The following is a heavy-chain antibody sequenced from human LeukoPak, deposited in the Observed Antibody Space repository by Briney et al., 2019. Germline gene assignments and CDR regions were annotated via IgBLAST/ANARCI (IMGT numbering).Heavy chain of an antibody. V-gene: IGHV4-30-2*01. J-gene: IGHJ6*03. CDR2: IYHSGST. CDR3: ARGRADWSHYYYYYMDV. Sequence: SETLSLTCAVSGGSISSGGYYWSWIRQPPGKGLEWIGYIYHSGSTYYNPSLKRRVTISVDRSKNQFSLKLSSVTAADTAVYYCARGRADWSHYYYYYMDVWGKGTTVTVSS. D-gene: IGHD2-21*01. CDR1: GGSISSGGYY.